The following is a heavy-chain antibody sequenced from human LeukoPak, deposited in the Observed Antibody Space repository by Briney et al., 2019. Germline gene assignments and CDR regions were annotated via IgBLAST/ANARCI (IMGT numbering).Heavy chain of an antibody. D-gene: IGHD3-22*01. CDR1: GFTFSTYA. Sequence: GGSLRLSCAASGFTFSTYAMSWVRQAPGKGLEWVSGISGSGSNTYYADSVKGRLTVSRDDSKNTLYLQINSLRAEDTAVYYCAKHPQWLGGTYFDYWGQGTLVTVSS. CDR2: ISGSGSNT. V-gene: IGHV3-23*01. CDR3: AKHPQWLGGTYFDY. J-gene: IGHJ4*02.